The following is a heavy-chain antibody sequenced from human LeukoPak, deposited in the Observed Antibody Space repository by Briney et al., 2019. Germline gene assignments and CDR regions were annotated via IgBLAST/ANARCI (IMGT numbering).Heavy chain of an antibody. V-gene: IGHV1-69*04. Sequence: EASVKVSCKASGGIFSSYAISWVRQAPGQGLEWMGRIIPTFGIANYAQKFQGRVTITADKSTSTAYMELSSLRSEDTAVYYCARVVPAAIFDYWGQGTLVTVSS. CDR2: IIPTFGIA. D-gene: IGHD2-2*02. CDR3: ARVVPAAIFDY. J-gene: IGHJ4*02. CDR1: GGIFSSYA.